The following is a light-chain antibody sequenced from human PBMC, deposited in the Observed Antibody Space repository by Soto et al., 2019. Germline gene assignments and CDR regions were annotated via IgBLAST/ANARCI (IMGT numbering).Light chain of an antibody. V-gene: IGKV1-17*03. CDR1: QDINDY. J-gene: IGKJ1*01. Sequence: DIQITQSPSAMSAFVGDTVTITCRSSQDINDYLTWFQQKPGKVPERLIYAASRLQSGVPSRFSGSGSGTEFTLTISSLQPEDFATYYCLQHNSYPPKFGQGTKV. CDR2: AAS. CDR3: LQHNSYPPK.